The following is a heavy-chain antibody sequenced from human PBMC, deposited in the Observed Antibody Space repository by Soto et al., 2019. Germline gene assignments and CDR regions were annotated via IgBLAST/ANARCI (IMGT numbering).Heavy chain of an antibody. CDR1: GFTFSSYG. CDR3: ARDLNTIFGVVTPIWYYGMDV. D-gene: IGHD3-3*01. J-gene: IGHJ6*02. V-gene: IGHV3-33*01. CDR2: IWYDGSNK. Sequence: GGSLRLSCAASGFTFSSYGMHWVRQAPGKGLEWVAVIWYDGSNKYYEDSVKGRFTISRDNSKNTLYLQMNSLRAEDTAVYYCARDLNTIFGVVTPIWYYGMDVWGQGTTVTVSS.